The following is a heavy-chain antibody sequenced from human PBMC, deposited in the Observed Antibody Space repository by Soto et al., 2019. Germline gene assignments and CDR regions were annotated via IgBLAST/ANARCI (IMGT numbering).Heavy chain of an antibody. V-gene: IGHV3-48*02. D-gene: IGHD6-19*01. J-gene: IGHJ4*02. CDR3: ARDPLTYSSGWEFDY. CDR1: GFTFSSYS. CDR2: ISSSSSTI. Sequence: GPLRLSCAASGFTFSSYSMNWVRQAPGKGLEWVSYISSSSSTIYYADSVKGRFTISRDNAKNSLYLQMNSLRDEDTAVYYCARDPLTYSSGWEFDYWGQGTLVTVSS.